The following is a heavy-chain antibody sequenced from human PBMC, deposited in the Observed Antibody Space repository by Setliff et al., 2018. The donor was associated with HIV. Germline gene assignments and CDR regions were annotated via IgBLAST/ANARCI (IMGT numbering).Heavy chain of an antibody. Sequence: SETLSLTCTVSGGSISSDSYYWGWIRQPPGKGLEWIGSIFYSGSTDYNPSLKSRVTISIDTSKRQFSLNLISVTAADTAVYYCTTDPDYDDPWGQGTLVTVSS. D-gene: IGHD4-17*01. CDR2: IFYSGST. CDR3: TTDPDYDDP. J-gene: IGHJ5*02. V-gene: IGHV4-39*07. CDR1: GGSISSDSYY.